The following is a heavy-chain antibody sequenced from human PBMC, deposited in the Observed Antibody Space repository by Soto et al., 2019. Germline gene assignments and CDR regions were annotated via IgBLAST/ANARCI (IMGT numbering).Heavy chain of an antibody. CDR2: ISTYNGNT. V-gene: IGHV1-18*04. D-gene: IGHD3-3*01. CDR3: AREGITIFGVAPIYSYGMDV. Sequence: ASVKVSCKASGYTFTSYGISWVRQAPGQGLEWMGWISTYNGNTNYAQKLQGRVTMTTDTSTSTAYMELRSLRSDDTAVYYCAREGITIFGVAPIYSYGMDVSGQGPMLTVSS. J-gene: IGHJ6*02. CDR1: GYTFTSYG.